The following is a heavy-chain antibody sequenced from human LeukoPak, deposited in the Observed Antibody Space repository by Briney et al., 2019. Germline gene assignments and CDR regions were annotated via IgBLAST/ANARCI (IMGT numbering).Heavy chain of an antibody. J-gene: IGHJ4*02. CDR3: ARGAAMAGTYYFDY. Sequence: PGGSLRLSCAAPGFTFSSYAMHWVRQAPGKGLEWVAVISYDGSNKYYADSVKGRFTISRDNSKNTLYLQMNSLRAEDTAVYYCARGAAMAGTYYFDYWGQGTLVTVSS. CDR1: GFTFSSYA. D-gene: IGHD5-18*01. V-gene: IGHV3-30-3*01. CDR2: ISYDGSNK.